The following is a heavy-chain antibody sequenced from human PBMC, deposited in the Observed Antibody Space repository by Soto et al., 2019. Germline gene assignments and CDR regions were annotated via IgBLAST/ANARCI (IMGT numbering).Heavy chain of an antibody. J-gene: IGHJ4*02. D-gene: IGHD6-13*01. CDR2: MNPNSGNT. Sequence: QVQLVQSGAEVKKPGDSVKVSCKASGYTFTSYDINWVRQATGQGLEWMGWMNPNSGNTGYAQKFQGRVTMTRNTSISTAYMELSSLKSEDTAVYYCARELSSSWRFDYWGQGTLVTASS. CDR3: ARELSSSWRFDY. CDR1: GYTFTSYD. V-gene: IGHV1-8*01.